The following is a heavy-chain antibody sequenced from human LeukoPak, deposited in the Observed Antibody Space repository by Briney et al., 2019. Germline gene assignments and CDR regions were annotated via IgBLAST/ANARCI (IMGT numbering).Heavy chain of an antibody. J-gene: IGHJ5*02. CDR1: GGSFSGYY. CDR2: INHSGST. CDR3: ARGYNLYSKVYNWFDP. V-gene: IGHV4-34*01. Sequence: SETLSLTCAVYGGSFSGYYWSWIRQPPGKGLEWTGEINHSGSTNYNPSLKSRVTISVDTSKDQFSLKLSSVTAADTAVYYCARGYNLYSKVYNWFDPWGQGTLVTVSS. D-gene: IGHD1-1*01.